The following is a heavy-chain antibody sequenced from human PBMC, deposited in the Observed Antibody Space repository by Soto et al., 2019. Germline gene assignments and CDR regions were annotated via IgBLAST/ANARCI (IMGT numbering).Heavy chain of an antibody. CDR1: GGTFSSYT. D-gene: IGHD2-8*01. Sequence: QVQLVQSGAEVKKPGSSVKVSCKASGGTFSSYTISWVRQAPGQGLEWMGRIIPILGIANYAQKFQGTVTITADKSTSTAYMELSSLRSEDTAVYYCATYGGIDAFDIWGQGTMVTVSS. CDR3: ATYGGIDAFDI. CDR2: IIPILGIA. J-gene: IGHJ3*02. V-gene: IGHV1-69*02.